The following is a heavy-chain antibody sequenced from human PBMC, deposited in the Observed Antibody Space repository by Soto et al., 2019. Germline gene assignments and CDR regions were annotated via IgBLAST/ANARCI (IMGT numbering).Heavy chain of an antibody. CDR2: VSPSGTT. CDR3: ARDRGSYGMDV. Sequence: QVQLQESGPGLVKPSQTLSLTCTVSGDSISVGYYWSWIRQHPGKGLEWIGYVSPSGTTNYNPSLKSRVSISTDTSKNQFSLEVSSVTAADTAVYYCARDRGSYGMDVWGQGTTVTVSS. V-gene: IGHV4-31*03. CDR1: GDSISVGYY. J-gene: IGHJ6*02.